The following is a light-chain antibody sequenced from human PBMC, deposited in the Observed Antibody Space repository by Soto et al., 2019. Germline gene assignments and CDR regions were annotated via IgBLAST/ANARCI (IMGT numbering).Light chain of an antibody. V-gene: IGLV2-14*01. CDR3: SSYTSGSTYV. CDR1: SSDVGAYGY. Sequence: QSVLTQPASVSGSPGQSITISCTGTSSDVGAYGYVSWYQQHPGKAPKLMIYEVSNRPSGVSNRFSGSKSGNTASLTISGLQAEDEADYYCSSYTSGSTYVFGTGTKLTVL. J-gene: IGLJ1*01. CDR2: EVS.